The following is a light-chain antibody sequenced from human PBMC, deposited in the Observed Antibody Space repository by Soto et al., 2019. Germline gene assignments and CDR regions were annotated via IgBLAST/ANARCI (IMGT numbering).Light chain of an antibody. CDR1: SSDVGGYNF. CDR2: EVS. Sequence: QSVLTQPASVFGSPGQSITFSCTGTSSDVGGYNFVSWYQQHPGKAPKLMIYEVSSRPSGVSNRFSGSKSGNTASLTISGLQPEDEADYYCSSYAGSNNFVVFGGGTKVTVL. J-gene: IGLJ2*01. V-gene: IGLV2-14*03. CDR3: SSYAGSNNFVV.